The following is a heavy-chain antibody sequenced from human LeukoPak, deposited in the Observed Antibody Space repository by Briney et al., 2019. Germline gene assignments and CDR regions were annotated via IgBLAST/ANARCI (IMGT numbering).Heavy chain of an antibody. V-gene: IGHV1-8*01. D-gene: IGHD2-8*01. Sequence: ASVKVSCRASGYTFTSYDINWMRQATGQGLEWMGWMNPNSGNTGYAQKFQGRVTMTRNTSISTAYMELSGLRSEDTAVYYCARVGLVYARAPRLADYWGQGTLVTVSS. CDR3: ARVGLVYARAPRLADY. CDR2: MNPNSGNT. CDR1: GYTFTSYD. J-gene: IGHJ4*02.